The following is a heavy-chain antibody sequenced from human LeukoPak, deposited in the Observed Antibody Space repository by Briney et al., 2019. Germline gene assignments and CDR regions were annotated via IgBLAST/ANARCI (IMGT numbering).Heavy chain of an antibody. V-gene: IGHV3-30-3*01. CDR3: AKATYYYDNSGYYSYFYGMDV. Sequence: PGGSLRLSCAASGFTFSFYAMHWVRQAPGKGLDWVAAISHDGSNNYYADSVKGRFTISRDNSKNTLYLQMNSLRAEDTALYYCAKATYYYDNSGYYSYFYGMDVWGQGTTVTVSS. CDR2: ISHDGSNN. D-gene: IGHD3-22*01. J-gene: IGHJ6*02. CDR1: GFTFSFYA.